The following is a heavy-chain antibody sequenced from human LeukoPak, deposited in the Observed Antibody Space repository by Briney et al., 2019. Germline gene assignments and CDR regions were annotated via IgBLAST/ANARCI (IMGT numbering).Heavy chain of an antibody. D-gene: IGHD3-22*01. CDR3: AKPTDMPDSSGYYYVPNFDY. Sequence: GGSLRLSCAASGFTFSSYAMSWVRQAPGKGLEWVSAISGSGGSTYYADSVKGRFTISRDNSKNTLYLQMNSLRAEDTAVYYCAKPTDMPDSSGYYYVPNFDYWGQGTLVTVSS. V-gene: IGHV3-23*01. CDR1: GFTFSSYA. CDR2: ISGSGGST. J-gene: IGHJ4*02.